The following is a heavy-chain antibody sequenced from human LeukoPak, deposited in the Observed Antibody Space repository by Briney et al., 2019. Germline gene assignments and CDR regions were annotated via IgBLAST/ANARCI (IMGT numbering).Heavy chain of an antibody. CDR1: GFTFSSYA. CDR3: AKVEYYYDSSGYSTDY. J-gene: IGHJ4*02. V-gene: IGHV3-23*01. D-gene: IGHD3-22*01. Sequence: GGSLRLSCAASGFTFSSYAMSWVRQAPGKGLEWVSAISGSGGSTYYADSVKGRFTISRDNSKNTLYLQMNSLRAEDTAVYYCAKVEYYYDSSGYSTDYWGQGTLVTVSS. CDR2: ISGSGGST.